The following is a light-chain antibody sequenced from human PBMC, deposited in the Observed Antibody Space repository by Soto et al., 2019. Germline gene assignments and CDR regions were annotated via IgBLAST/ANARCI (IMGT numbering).Light chain of an antibody. J-gene: IGKJ5*01. CDR2: AAP. Sequence: DIQMTQSPSSLSASAGATFTITCRASESIDSWWAWYQQKPGKAPKRLIYAAPSLQSGVPSRFSGSGSGTEFTLTISSLQPEDFATYYCLQHNSYPFTFGQGTRLEI. CDR1: ESIDSW. CDR3: LQHNSYPFT. V-gene: IGKV1-5*01.